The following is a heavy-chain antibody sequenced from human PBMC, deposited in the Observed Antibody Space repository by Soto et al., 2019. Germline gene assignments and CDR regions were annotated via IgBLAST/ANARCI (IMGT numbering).Heavy chain of an antibody. CDR2: IIPIFRTP. Sequence: QVQLVQSGAEVVKPGSSVKVSCKASGDTFDTFAISWVRQAPGQGLEWMGGIIPIFRTPAYGQKFQGRVTITADESRCTSYMERSRLRSEDTAVYYCARDKDREQLGVNYYYTLDVWGQGTRVTVSS. J-gene: IGHJ6*02. CDR3: ARDKDREQLGVNYYYTLDV. D-gene: IGHD1-1*01. V-gene: IGHV1-69*12. CDR1: GDTFDTFA.